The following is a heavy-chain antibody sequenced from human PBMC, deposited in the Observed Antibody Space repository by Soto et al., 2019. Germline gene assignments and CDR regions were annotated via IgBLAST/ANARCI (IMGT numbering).Heavy chain of an antibody. V-gene: IGHV3-30*18. J-gene: IGHJ3*02. D-gene: IGHD5-12*01. CDR1: GFTFSSYG. CDR3: ANVPGGYDYWAGDGAFDI. Sequence: GGSLRLSCAASGFTFSSYGMHWVRQAPGKGLEWVAVISYDGSNKYYADSVKGRFTISRDNSKNTLYLQMNSLRAEDTAVYYCANVPGGYDYWAGDGAFDIWGQGTMVTVSS. CDR2: ISYDGSNK.